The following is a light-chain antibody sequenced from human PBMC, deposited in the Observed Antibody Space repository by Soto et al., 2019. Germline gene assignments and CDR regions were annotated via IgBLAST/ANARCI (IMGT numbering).Light chain of an antibody. Sequence: VLTQSPGTLSLSPGERATLSCRASQSFSTNYLAWYQQRPGQAPRLLIYGASSRAAGIPARFSGSGSGTEFTLTISSLQSEDFAVYYCQQYNNWPPITFGQGTRLEI. CDR3: QQYNNWPPIT. CDR2: GAS. CDR1: QSFSTN. V-gene: IGKV3-15*01. J-gene: IGKJ5*01.